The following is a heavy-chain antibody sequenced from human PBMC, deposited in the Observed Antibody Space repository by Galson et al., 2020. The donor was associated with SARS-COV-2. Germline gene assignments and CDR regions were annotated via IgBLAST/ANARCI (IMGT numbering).Heavy chain of an antibody. CDR1: GFTFSSYA. CDR3: AKSPETYYDILTGYYIPPYFDY. Sequence: GESLKISCAASGFTFSSYAMSWVRQAPGKGLEWVSAISGSGGSTYYADSVKGRFTISRDNSKNTLYLQMNSLRAEDTAVYYCAKSPETYYDILTGYYIPPYFDYWGRGTLVTVSS. D-gene: IGHD3-9*01. CDR2: ISGSGGST. V-gene: IGHV3-23*01. J-gene: IGHJ4*02.